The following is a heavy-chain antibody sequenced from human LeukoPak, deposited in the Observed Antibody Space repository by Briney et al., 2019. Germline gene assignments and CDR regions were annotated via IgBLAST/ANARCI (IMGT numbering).Heavy chain of an antibody. D-gene: IGHD1-26*01. Sequence: AWSLRLSCASSVFTLGHAWMSWFRQAPGKGLEWVGRILSRADGGTTDYAAPVKGRFIISRDDSKNMVYLQMNSVKTEDTGVYFCSKGCSGSFYRGSDYFDYWGQGILVTVSS. V-gene: IGHV3-15*01. CDR1: VFTLGHAW. CDR2: ILSRADGGTT. CDR3: SKGCSGSFYRGSDYFDY. J-gene: IGHJ4*02.